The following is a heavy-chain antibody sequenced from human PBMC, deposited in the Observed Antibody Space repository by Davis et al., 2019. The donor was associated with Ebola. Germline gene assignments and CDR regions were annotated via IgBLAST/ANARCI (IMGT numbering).Heavy chain of an antibody. Sequence: SVKVSCKASGGTFSSYAISWVRQAPGQGLEWMGRIIPILGIANYAQKFQGRVTITADKSTSTAYMELSSLRSEDTAVYYCARSTGSSSWSSYYYGMDVWGQGTTVTVSS. D-gene: IGHD6-13*01. V-gene: IGHV1-69*04. J-gene: IGHJ6*02. CDR1: GGTFSSYA. CDR2: IIPILGIA. CDR3: ARSTGSSSWSSYYYGMDV.